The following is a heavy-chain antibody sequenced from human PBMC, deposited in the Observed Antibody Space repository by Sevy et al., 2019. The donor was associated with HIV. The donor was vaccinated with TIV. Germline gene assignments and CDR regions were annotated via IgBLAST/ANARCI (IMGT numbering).Heavy chain of an antibody. J-gene: IGHJ4*02. Sequence: SETLSLTCSVSGGSISKIGNYWGWVRQPPGERLEWIGDIFHTGKTNYNPSLKSRVTISLDTSKNQFSLKLSSVTAADTAIYYCAKIYDYWGPGALVTVSS. CDR2: IFHTGKT. V-gene: IGHV4-39*01. CDR3: AKIYDY. CDR1: GGSISKIGNY. D-gene: IGHD3-3*01.